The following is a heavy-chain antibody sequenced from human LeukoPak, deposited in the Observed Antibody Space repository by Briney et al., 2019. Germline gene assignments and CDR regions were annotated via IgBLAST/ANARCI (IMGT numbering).Heavy chain of an antibody. Sequence: GGSLRLSCAASGFTFSAYSMSWVRQAPGQGLEWVSTITGSGGSTYYADSVKGRFTISRDNAKNSLYLQMNSLRAEDTAVYYCARDIRYGDYAGWFDPWGQGTLVTVSS. CDR1: GFTFSAYS. CDR3: ARDIRYGDYAGWFDP. J-gene: IGHJ5*02. CDR2: ITGSGGST. D-gene: IGHD4-17*01. V-gene: IGHV3-23*01.